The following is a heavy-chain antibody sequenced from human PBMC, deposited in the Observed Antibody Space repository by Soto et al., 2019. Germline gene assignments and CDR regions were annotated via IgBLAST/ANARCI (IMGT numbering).Heavy chain of an antibody. J-gene: IGHJ4*02. CDR3: ARLERDCSGGSCYSGGVDY. CDR1: GYDSPIYW. Sequence: EVQLVQSGTEVKKPGESLKISCKGSGYDSPIYWIGWVRQMPGKGLEWMGVIYPEDSESKYSPSFQGQVTISADKSTSPAHLQWRSLKASDTAMYYCARLERDCSGGSCYSGGVDYWGQGTLLTVSP. D-gene: IGHD2-15*01. CDR2: IYPEDSES. V-gene: IGHV5-51*01.